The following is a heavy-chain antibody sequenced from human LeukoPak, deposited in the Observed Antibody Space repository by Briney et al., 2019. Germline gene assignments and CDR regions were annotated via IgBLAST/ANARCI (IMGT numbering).Heavy chain of an antibody. V-gene: IGHV3-11*01. D-gene: IGHD2-2*02. Sequence: GGSLRLSCAASGFTFSDYYMSWIRQAPGKGLEWVSYISSSGSTIYYADSVKGRFTISRDNAKNSLYLQMNSLRAEDTAVYYCARVRCSSTSCYTNYMDVWGKGTTVTVSS. J-gene: IGHJ6*03. CDR1: GFTFSDYY. CDR3: ARVRCSSTSCYTNYMDV. CDR2: ISSSGSTI.